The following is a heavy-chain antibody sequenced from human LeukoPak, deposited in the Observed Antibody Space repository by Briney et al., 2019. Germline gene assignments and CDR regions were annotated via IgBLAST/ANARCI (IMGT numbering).Heavy chain of an antibody. D-gene: IGHD3-10*01. V-gene: IGHV3-30*03. J-gene: IGHJ4*02. Sequence: GGSLRLSCVASGFTVSSNYMSWVRQAPGKGLEWVALITYDGYYKYYPDSVKGRFTISSDTSKNTLYLQMNSLRAEDTAVYYCARDLSPVVRASPMGYWGQGTPVTVSS. CDR3: ARDLSPVVRASPMGY. CDR1: GFTVSSNY. CDR2: ITYDGYYK.